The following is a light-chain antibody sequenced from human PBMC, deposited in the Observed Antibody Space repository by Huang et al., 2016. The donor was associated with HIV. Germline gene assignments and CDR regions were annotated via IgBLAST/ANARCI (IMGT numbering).Light chain of an antibody. J-gene: IGKJ3*01. CDR1: QSISSS. CDR3: HQRSNWFT. CDR2: EAS. V-gene: IGKV3-11*01. Sequence: DIVLTQSPATLSLSPGERAILSCRASQSISSSLAWYQHKPGQAPRLLIYEASNRATGIPVRFSGSGSGTDFTRTISSLEPEDFAVYYCHQRSNWFTFGPGTRVDIK.